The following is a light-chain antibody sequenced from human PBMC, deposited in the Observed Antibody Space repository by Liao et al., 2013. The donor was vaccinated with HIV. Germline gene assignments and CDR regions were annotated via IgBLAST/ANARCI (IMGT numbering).Light chain of an antibody. V-gene: IGLV3-21*01. Sequence: SYVLTQPPSVSVAPGKTARITCGGSFIGTKSVHWYQQKPGQAPVLVIYYDSDRPSGIPERFSGSNSGNTATLTISGTQAMDEADYYCQAWDSSIVVFGGGTKLTVL. CDR3: QAWDSSIVV. CDR1: FIGTKS. J-gene: IGLJ2*01. CDR2: YDS.